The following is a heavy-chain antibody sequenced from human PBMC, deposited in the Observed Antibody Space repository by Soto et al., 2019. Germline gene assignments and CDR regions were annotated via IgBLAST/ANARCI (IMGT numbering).Heavy chain of an antibody. CDR3: ARGPRYCSSTSCAVPNYYMDV. Sequence: ASVKVSCKASGYTFTGYYMHWVRQAPGQGLEWMGWINPNSGGTNYAQKFQGWVTMTRDTSISTAYMELSRLRSDDTAVYYCARGPRYCSSTSCAVPNYYMDVWGKGTTVTVSS. V-gene: IGHV1-2*04. CDR2: INPNSGGT. CDR1: GYTFTGYY. J-gene: IGHJ6*03. D-gene: IGHD2-2*01.